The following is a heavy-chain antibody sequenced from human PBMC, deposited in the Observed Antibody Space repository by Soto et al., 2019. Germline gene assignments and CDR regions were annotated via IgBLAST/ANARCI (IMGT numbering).Heavy chain of an antibody. D-gene: IGHD3-22*01. J-gene: IGHJ4*02. V-gene: IGHV4-59*01. CDR2: VYYTGST. CDR1: GDSISTFY. CDR3: ARGRTVRNYADDSSDYFYFFDY. Sequence: SETLSLTCTVSGDSISTFYWGWMRQSPGKELEWIGYVYYTGSTNYNPSLKSRVTISVDRSKNQFSLKLTSANAAGTAVYYCARGRTVRNYADDSSDYFYFFDYWGQGTQVTVSS.